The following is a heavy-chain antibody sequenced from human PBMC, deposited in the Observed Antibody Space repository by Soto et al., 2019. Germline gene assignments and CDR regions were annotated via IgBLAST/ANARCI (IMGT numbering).Heavy chain of an antibody. D-gene: IGHD1-7*01. CDR2: ISSSSGT. Sequence: GGSLRLSCAASGFTFSSYSMNWVRQAPGKGLEWVSYISSSSGTYYADSVKGRFTISRDNSKNTLYLQMNSLRAEDTAVYYCARVEETGTTHDYYYGMDVWGQGTTVTVSS. J-gene: IGHJ6*02. V-gene: IGHV3-48*01. CDR3: ARVEETGTTHDYYYGMDV. CDR1: GFTFSSYS.